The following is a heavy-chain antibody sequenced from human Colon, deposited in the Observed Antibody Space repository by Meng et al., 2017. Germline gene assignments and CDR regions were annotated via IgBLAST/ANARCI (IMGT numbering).Heavy chain of an antibody. D-gene: IGHD1-7*01. CDR2: VYHRGDT. CDR1: GDSISSDIW. Sequence: VQVQEPRPGLVEPSGTLSLTCTVSGDSISSDIWWSWVRQPPGKGLEWIGEVYHRGDTNYNPSLKSRVDISVDKSKNQFYLSLFSVTAADTAVYYCGRDQGRELINHWGQGTLVTVSS. J-gene: IGHJ4*02. CDR3: GRDQGRELINH. V-gene: IGHV4-4*02.